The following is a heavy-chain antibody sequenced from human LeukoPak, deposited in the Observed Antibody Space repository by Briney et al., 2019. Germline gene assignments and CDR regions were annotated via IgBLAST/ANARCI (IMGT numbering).Heavy chain of an antibody. J-gene: IGHJ3*02. CDR2: ISGSGGST. CDR3: ARDGAGDDAFDI. D-gene: IGHD6-19*01. V-gene: IGHV3-23*01. Sequence: GGSLRLSCAASGFTFSSYAMSWVRQAPGKGLEWVSAISGSGGSTYYADSVKGRFTISRDNSKNTLYLQMNSLRTEDTAVYYCARDGAGDDAFDIWGQGTMVTVSS. CDR1: GFTFSSYA.